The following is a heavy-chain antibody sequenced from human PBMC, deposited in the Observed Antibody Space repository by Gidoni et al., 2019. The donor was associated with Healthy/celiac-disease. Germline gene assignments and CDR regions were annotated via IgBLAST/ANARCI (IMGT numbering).Heavy chain of an antibody. Sequence: QVQLVESGGGVVQPGRSLRLSCAASGFTFSSYGMHWVRQAPGKGLEWVAVIWYDGSNKYYADSVKGRFTISRDNSKNTLYLQMNSLRAEDTAVYYCARVHCSGGSCYPTRYYGMDVWGQGTTVTVSS. J-gene: IGHJ6*02. V-gene: IGHV3-33*01. CDR3: ARVHCSGGSCYPTRYYGMDV. CDR2: IWYDGSNK. D-gene: IGHD2-15*01. CDR1: GFTFSSYG.